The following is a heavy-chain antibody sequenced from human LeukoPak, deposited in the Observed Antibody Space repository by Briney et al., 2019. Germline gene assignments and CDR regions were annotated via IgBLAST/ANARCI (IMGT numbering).Heavy chain of an antibody. CDR1: GFTFSSYG. CDR2: ISASGGST. Sequence: PGGSLRLPCAASGFTFSSYGMSWVRQAPGKGLEWVSVISASGGSTFYADSVKGRFTISRDNSRNTLYLQMNSLRAEDTAVYYCARSYSMDVWGQGTTVTVSS. CDR3: ARSYSMDV. D-gene: IGHD5-18*01. V-gene: IGHV3-23*01. J-gene: IGHJ6*02.